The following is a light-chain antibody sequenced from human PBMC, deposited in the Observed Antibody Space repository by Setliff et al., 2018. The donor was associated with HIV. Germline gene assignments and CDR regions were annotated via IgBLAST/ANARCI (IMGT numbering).Light chain of an antibody. V-gene: IGLV2-11*01. CDR3: CSYAGSPYV. CDR2: DVS. Sequence: QSALTPPRSVSGSPGQSVTISCTGTSSDVGGYNYVSWYQQHPGKAPKLVIFDVSKRPSGVPDRFSGSKSGNTASLTISGLQAEDEADYYCCSYAGSPYVFGTGTKVTVL. J-gene: IGLJ1*01. CDR1: SSDVGGYNY.